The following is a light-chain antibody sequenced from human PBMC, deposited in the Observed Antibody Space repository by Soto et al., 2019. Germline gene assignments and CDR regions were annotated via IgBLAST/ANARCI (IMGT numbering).Light chain of an antibody. J-gene: IGKJ1*01. CDR1: QSVSFY. V-gene: IGKV3-11*01. CDR3: QQRRDLPWT. Sequence: EIVLTQSPATLSLSPGERANLSCRASQSVSFYLGWYQQKPGQAPRLLIYDTSNRATGVPARFSGSGSGTDFNLIISSLGPEDSAVYHCQQRRDLPWTFGQGTKVEIK. CDR2: DTS.